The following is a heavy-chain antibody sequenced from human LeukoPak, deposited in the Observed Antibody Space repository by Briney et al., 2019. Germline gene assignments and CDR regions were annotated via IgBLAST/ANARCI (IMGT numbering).Heavy chain of an antibody. CDR1: GFTFSSYG. Sequence: GGSLRLSCAASGFTFSSYGMHWVRQAPGKGLEWVAFIRYDGSNKYYADSVKGRFTISRDNSKNTLYLQMNSLRAEDTAVFYCVRDWAYYFDYWGQGTLVTVSS. J-gene: IGHJ4*02. D-gene: IGHD2-21*01. V-gene: IGHV3-30*02. CDR2: IRYDGSNK. CDR3: VRDWAYYFDY.